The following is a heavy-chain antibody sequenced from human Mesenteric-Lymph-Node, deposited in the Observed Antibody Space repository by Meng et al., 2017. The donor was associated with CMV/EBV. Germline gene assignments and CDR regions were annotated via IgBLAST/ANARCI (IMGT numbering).Heavy chain of an antibody. D-gene: IGHD6-6*01. Sequence: KASGYTFTGYYMHWVRQAPGQGLEWMGWINPDSGGTNYAQKFQDRVTMARDTSISTAYMELSRLTSDDTAVYYCARVAAIATRPALGYWGQGTLVTVSS. CDR3: ARVAAIATRPALGY. J-gene: IGHJ4*02. CDR1: GYTFTGYY. V-gene: IGHV1-2*02. CDR2: INPDSGGT.